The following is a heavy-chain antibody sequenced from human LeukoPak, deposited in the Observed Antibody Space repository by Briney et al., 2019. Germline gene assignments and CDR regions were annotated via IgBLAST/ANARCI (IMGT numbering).Heavy chain of an antibody. CDR3: AKDRAISPIVAVIHPFGY. J-gene: IGHJ4*02. Sequence: GGSLRLSCAASGFTFSSYAMSWVRQAPGKGLEWVSAISGSGGSTYYADSVKGRFTISRDNSKNTLYLQMNSLRAEDTAVYYCAKDRAISPIVAVIHPFGYWGQGTLVTVSS. CDR1: GFTFSSYA. D-gene: IGHD3-22*01. CDR2: ISGSGGST. V-gene: IGHV3-23*01.